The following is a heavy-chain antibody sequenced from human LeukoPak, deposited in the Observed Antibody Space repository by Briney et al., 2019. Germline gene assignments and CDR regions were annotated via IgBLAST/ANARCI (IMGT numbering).Heavy chain of an antibody. V-gene: IGHV3-21*01. D-gene: IGHD2-2*01. CDR1: GFTFSSYS. Sequence: PGGSLRLSCAASGFTFSSYSMNWVRQAPGKGLEWVSSISSSSSYIYYADSVKGRFTISRDNAKNSLYLQMNSLRAEDTAVYYCARDASQYGSYDYYMDVWGKGTTVTISS. CDR3: ARDASQYGSYDYYMDV. CDR2: ISSSSSYI. J-gene: IGHJ6*03.